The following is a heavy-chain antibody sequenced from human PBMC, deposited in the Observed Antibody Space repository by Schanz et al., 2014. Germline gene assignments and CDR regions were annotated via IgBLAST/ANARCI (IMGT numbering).Heavy chain of an antibody. CDR3: ATWRGDDSGGHGQFDY. D-gene: IGHD3-22*01. V-gene: IGHV4-4*07. CDR1: GGSMSSFY. Sequence: QVQLQESGPGLVKPSETLSLTCTVSGGSMSSFYWNWIRQPAGKGLEWIGRISTSRSTNYNPSLRGRVSMSIGTSKTHVPLRLSSLTAADTAVYYCATWRGDDSGGHGQFDYWGQGALVTVSS. CDR2: ISTSRST. J-gene: IGHJ4*02.